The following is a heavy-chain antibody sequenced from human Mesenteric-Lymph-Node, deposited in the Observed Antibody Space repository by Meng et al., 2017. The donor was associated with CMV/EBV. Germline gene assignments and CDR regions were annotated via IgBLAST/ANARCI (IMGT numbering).Heavy chain of an antibody. CDR3: ALSLVDHFQH. CDR1: GFTFRNFE. D-gene: IGHD6-6*01. Sequence: GSLRLSCAGSGFTFRNFEMNWVRQAPGEGLEWIGEINHSGSTNYNPSLKSRVTISVDTSKNQFSLKLSSVTAADTAVYYCALSLVDHFQHWGQGTLVTVSS. CDR2: INHSGST. V-gene: IGHV4-34*08. J-gene: IGHJ1*01.